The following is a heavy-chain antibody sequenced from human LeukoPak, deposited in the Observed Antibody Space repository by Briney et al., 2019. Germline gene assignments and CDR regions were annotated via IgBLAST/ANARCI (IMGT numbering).Heavy chain of an antibody. V-gene: IGHV3-21*01. Sequence: GGSLRLSCAASGFTFSSYSMNWVRQAPGKGLEWVSSISSSSSYIYYADSVKGRFTISRDNAKNSLYLQMNSLRAEDTAVYYCASCTTYYYYYMDVWGKGTTVTISS. J-gene: IGHJ6*03. CDR2: ISSSSSYI. CDR3: ASCTTYYYYYMDV. CDR1: GFTFSSYS. D-gene: IGHD2-8*01.